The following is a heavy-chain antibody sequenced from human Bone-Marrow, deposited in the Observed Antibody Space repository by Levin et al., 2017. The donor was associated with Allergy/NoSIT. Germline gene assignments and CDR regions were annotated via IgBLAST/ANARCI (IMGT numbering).Heavy chain of an antibody. CDR3: AGRYGSGTYYQGNNY. J-gene: IGHJ4*02. CDR1: GFTFSDYY. D-gene: IGHD3-10*01. Sequence: GESLKISCEVSGFTFSDYYMNWIRQAPGKGLEWISYIITSGTHTSYADSVKGRFTISRDNANNLVFLQMNSLRAEDTAVYYCAGRYGSGTYYQGNNYWGQGTLVTVSS. CDR2: IITSGTHT. V-gene: IGHV3-11*03.